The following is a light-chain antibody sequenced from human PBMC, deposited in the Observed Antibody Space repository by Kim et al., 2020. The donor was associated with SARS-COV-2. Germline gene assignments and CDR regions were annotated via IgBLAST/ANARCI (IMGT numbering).Light chain of an antibody. CDR2: DAS. CDR3: QQYDNLPLT. J-gene: IGKJ4*01. V-gene: IGKV1-33*01. Sequence: DIQMTQSPSSLSASVGDRVTITCQASQDISNYLNWYQQKPGKAPKLLIYDASNLKTGVPSRFSGSGSGTDFSFTISSLQPEDVGTYYCQQYDNLPLTFGGGTKLEI. CDR1: QDISNY.